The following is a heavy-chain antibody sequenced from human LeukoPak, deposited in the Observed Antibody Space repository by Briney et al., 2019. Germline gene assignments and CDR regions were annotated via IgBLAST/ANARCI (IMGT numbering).Heavy chain of an antibody. CDR3: ARGTYDYGDYGGFDY. J-gene: IGHJ4*02. Sequence: SCAASGFTFSDHYMDWVRQAPGKGLEWVGRTRNKANSYTTEYAASVKGRFTISRDDSKNSLYLQMNSLKTEDTAVYYCARGTYDYGDYGGFDYWGQGTLVTVSS. V-gene: IGHV3-72*01. D-gene: IGHD4-17*01. CDR1: GFTFSDHY. CDR2: TRNKANSYTT.